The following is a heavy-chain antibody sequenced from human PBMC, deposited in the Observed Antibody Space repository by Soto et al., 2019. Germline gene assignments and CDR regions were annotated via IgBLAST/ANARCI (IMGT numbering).Heavy chain of an antibody. CDR1: GFTFSSYW. D-gene: IGHD2-2*01. CDR3: ARRPGIPAAMLGYYYYGMDV. V-gene: IGHV3-74*01. Sequence: SGGSLRLSCAASGFTFSSYWMHWVRQAPGKGLVWVSRINSDGSSTSYADSVKGRFTISRDNAKNTLYLQMNSLRAEDTAVYYCARRPGIPAAMLGYYYYGMDVWGQGTTVTVSS. J-gene: IGHJ6*02. CDR2: INSDGSST.